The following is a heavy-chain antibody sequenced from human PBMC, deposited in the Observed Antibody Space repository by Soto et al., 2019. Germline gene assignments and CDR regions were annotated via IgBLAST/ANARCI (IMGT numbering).Heavy chain of an antibody. CDR2: IYNVGST. Sequence: QVQLQESGPGLVKPSETLSLTCTVSGDSVSSFGFHWAWLRRPPGKGLEWIGYIYNVGSTYYRPSLERRMDMSLDGTRNHYYLRLTSVTAAETAVYFCARAPVGLDTISYFDYCCQGKLVTVSS. V-gene: IGHV4-30-4*01. CDR3: ARAPVGLDTISYFDY. D-gene: IGHD3-3*01. CDR1: GDSVSSFGFH. J-gene: IGHJ4*02.